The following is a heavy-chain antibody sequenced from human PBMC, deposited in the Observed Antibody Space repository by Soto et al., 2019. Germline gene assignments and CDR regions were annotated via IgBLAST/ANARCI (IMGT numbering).Heavy chain of an antibody. CDR1: GFTFSSYA. J-gene: IGHJ6*02. V-gene: IGHV3-23*01. D-gene: IGHD2-15*01. CDR2: ISGSGGST. CDR3: AKVDGGSTTTRRYYYYGMDV. Sequence: EVQLLESGGGLVQPGGSLRLSCAASGFTFSSYAMSWVRQAPGKGLEWVSAISGSGGSTYYADSVKGRFTISRDNSKNTLYLQMNSLRAEDTAVYYCAKVDGGSTTTRRYYYYGMDVWGQGTTVTVSS.